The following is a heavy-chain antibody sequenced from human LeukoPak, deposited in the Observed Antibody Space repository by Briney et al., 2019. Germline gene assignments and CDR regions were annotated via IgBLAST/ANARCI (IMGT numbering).Heavy chain of an antibody. CDR2: ISWDGGST. CDR1: GFTFYDYT. CDR3: AKDITSSSYYYGSGPFDY. J-gene: IGHJ4*02. D-gene: IGHD3-10*01. V-gene: IGHV3-43*01. Sequence: GGSLSLSCAASGFTFYDYTMHWVRQAPGKGLEWVSLISWDGGSTYYADSVKGRFTISRENSKNSLYLQMNSLRTEDTALYYCAKDITSSSYYYGSGPFDYWGQGTLVTVSS.